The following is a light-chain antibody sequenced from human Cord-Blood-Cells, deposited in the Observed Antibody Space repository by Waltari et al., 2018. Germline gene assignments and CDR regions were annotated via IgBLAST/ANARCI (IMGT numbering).Light chain of an antibody. Sequence: QSAMTQPASVSGSPGQSITISCTGTISDVGGYNYVSWYQQHTGKAPKLMIYEVSKRPSGVSNRFSGSKSGNTASLTISGLQAEDEADYYCSSYTSSSTWVFGGGTKLTVL. CDR2: EVS. V-gene: IGLV2-14*01. J-gene: IGLJ3*02. CDR3: SSYTSSSTWV. CDR1: ISDVGGYNY.